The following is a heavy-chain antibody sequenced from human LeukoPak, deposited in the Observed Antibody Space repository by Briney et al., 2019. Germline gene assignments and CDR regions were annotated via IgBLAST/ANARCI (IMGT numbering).Heavy chain of an antibody. CDR3: ARGDYSRSFDY. V-gene: IGHV4-59*01. Sequence: SETPSLTCTVSGGSISSYYWSWIRQPPGKGLEWIGYIYYSGSTNYNPSLKSRVTISVDTSKNQFSLKLSSVTAADTAVYYCARGDYSRSFDYWGQGTLVTVSS. D-gene: IGHD1-26*01. CDR2: IYYSGST. CDR1: GGSISSYY. J-gene: IGHJ4*02.